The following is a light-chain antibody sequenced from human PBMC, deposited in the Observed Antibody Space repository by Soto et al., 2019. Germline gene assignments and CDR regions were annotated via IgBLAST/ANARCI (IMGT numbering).Light chain of an antibody. CDR2: LGS. CDR3: TQALQTHWT. Sequence: DIVMTQSPLSLPVTHGEPASISCRARLSLLHSNGYNYLDWYLQKPGQSPQLLVYLGSHRPSGVPYSFSGSRAGTDLKLKISRVEAEDVAVYYCTQALQTHWTFRRGTKVEI. V-gene: IGKV2-28*01. CDR1: LSLLHSNGYNY. J-gene: IGKJ1*01.